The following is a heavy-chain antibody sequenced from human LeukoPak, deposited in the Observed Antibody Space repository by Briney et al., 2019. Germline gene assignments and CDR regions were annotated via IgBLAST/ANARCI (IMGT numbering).Heavy chain of an antibody. Sequence: PSETLSLTCTVSGGSISSYYWSWIRQPPGKGLEWIGYIYYSGSTNYNPSLKSRVTISVDTPKNQFSLKLSSVTAADTAVYYCARPYSSSWGYFDLWGRGTLVTVSS. D-gene: IGHD6-13*01. CDR1: GGSISSYY. V-gene: IGHV4-59*08. J-gene: IGHJ2*01. CDR3: ARPYSSSWGYFDL. CDR2: IYYSGST.